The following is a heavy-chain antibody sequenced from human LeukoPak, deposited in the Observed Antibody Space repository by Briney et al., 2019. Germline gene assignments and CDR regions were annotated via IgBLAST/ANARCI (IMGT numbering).Heavy chain of an antibody. CDR3: AGASWFGEWVR. J-gene: IGHJ4*02. V-gene: IGHV3-48*02. Sequence: GGSLRLSCAASGFSFSTYSFNWVRQAPGKGLGWLSYINSRSSAIYYADSVKGRFTISRDNGKNSVYLQMSSLRDEDTAVYYCAGASWFGEWVRWGQGTLVTVSS. D-gene: IGHD3-10*01. CDR1: GFSFSTYS. CDR2: INSRSSAI.